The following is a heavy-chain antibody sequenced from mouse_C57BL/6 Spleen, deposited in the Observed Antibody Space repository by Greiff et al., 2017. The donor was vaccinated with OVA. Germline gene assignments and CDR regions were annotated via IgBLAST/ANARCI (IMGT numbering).Heavy chain of an antibody. J-gene: IGHJ2*01. CDR2: IDPEDGET. CDR3: ALYYSGSSPFFDY. D-gene: IGHD1-1*01. CDR1: GFNIKDYY. V-gene: IGHV14-2*01. Sequence: VQLQQSGAELVKPGASVKLSCTASGFNIKDYYMHWVKQRTEQGLEWIGRIDPEDGETKYAPKFQGKATITADKSSNTAYLQLSSLTSEDTAVYYGALYYSGSSPFFDYWGQGTTLTVSS.